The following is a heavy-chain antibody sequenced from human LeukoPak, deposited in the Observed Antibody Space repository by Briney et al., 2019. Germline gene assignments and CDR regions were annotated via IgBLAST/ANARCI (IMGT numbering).Heavy chain of an antibody. Sequence: GGSLRLSCAASGFTFSSYSMNWVRQAPGKGLEGVSSISSSSSYIYYADSVKGRFTISRDNAKNSLYLQMNSLRAEDTAVYYCARAPGSYSCDYWGQGTLVTVSS. CDR2: ISSSSSYI. CDR3: ARAPGSYSCDY. D-gene: IGHD1-26*01. J-gene: IGHJ4*02. CDR1: GFTFSSYS. V-gene: IGHV3-21*01.